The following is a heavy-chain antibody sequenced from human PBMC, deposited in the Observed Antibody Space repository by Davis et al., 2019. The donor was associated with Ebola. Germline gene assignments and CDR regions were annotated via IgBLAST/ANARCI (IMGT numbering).Heavy chain of an antibody. D-gene: IGHD3-10*01. V-gene: IGHV1-2*06. J-gene: IGHJ4*02. CDR3: ARGGALLWFGELLMPFDY. CDR2: INPNSGGT. CDR1: GYTFTSYY. Sequence: ASVKVSCKASGYTFTSYYMHWVRQAPGQGLEWMGRINPNSGGTNYAQKFQGRVTITRDTSASTAYMELSSLRSEDTAVYYCARGGALLWFGELLMPFDYWGQGTLVTVSS.